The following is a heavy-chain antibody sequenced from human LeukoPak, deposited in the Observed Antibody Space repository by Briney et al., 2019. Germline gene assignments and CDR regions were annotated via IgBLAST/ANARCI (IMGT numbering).Heavy chain of an antibody. CDR1: GGSISSSSYY. J-gene: IGHJ4*02. V-gene: IGHV4-39*07. D-gene: IGHD6-13*01. CDR3: ARWSSLRAGYSSSWVFDY. Sequence: SETLSLTCTVSGGSISSSSYYWGWIRQPPGKGLEWIGSIYYSGSTYYNPSLKSRVTISVDTSKNQFSLKLSSVTAADTAVYYCARWSSLRAGYSSSWVFDYWGQGTLVTVSS. CDR2: IYYSGST.